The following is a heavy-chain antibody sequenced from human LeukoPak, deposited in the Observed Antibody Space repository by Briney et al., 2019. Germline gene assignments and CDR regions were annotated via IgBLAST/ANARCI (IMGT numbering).Heavy chain of an antibody. CDR1: GGTFSSYA. J-gene: IGHJ5*02. CDR2: ISAYNGNT. CDR3: ARVFGGYYDSSGYRWFDP. Sequence: ASVKVSCKASGGTFSSYAISWVRQAPGQGLEWMGWISAYNGNTNCAQKLQGRVTMTTDTSTSTAYMELRSLRSDDTAVHYCARVFGGYYDSSGYRWFDPWGQGTLVTVSS. D-gene: IGHD3-22*01. V-gene: IGHV1-18*01.